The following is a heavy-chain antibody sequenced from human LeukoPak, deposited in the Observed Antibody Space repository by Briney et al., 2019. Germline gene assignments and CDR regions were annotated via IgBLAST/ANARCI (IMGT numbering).Heavy chain of an antibody. Sequence: GASVKVSCKASGYTFTSYDINWVRQATGQGLEWMGWMNPNSGNTGYAQKLQGRVTMTTDTSTSTAYMELRSLRSDDTAVYYCARLLPYDILTGYYLSIGYWGQGTLVTVSS. D-gene: IGHD3-9*01. CDR2: MNPNSGNT. J-gene: IGHJ4*02. V-gene: IGHV1-8*01. CDR1: GYTFTSYD. CDR3: ARLLPYDILTGYYLSIGY.